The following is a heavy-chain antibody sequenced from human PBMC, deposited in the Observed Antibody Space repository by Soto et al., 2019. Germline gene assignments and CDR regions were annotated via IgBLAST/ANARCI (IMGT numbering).Heavy chain of an antibody. CDR1: GFTFSSYA. V-gene: IGHV3-23*01. CDR2: ISGSGGST. D-gene: IGHD3-16*02. J-gene: IGHJ4*02. CDR3: AKDMELASSWGGY. Sequence: EVQLLESGGGLVQPGGSLRLSCAASGFTFSSYAMSWVRQAPGKGLEWVSAISGSGGSTYYADSVKGRFTISRDNSKNTLYLQMSNLRAEDTAVYYCAKDMELASSWGGYCGQGTLVTVS.